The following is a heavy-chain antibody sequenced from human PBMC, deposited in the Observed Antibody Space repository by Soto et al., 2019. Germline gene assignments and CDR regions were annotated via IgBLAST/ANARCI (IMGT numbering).Heavy chain of an antibody. CDR2: INSDGSST. Sequence: GGSLRLSCAASGFTFSTYWMHWVRQAPGKGLVWVSRINSDGSSTSYADSVKGRFTISRDNAKDTLYLQMNSLRADDTAVYYCAKAWEVNWFDPWGQGTLVTVSS. J-gene: IGHJ5*02. CDR1: GFTFSTYW. V-gene: IGHV3-74*01. D-gene: IGHD1-26*01. CDR3: AKAWEVNWFDP.